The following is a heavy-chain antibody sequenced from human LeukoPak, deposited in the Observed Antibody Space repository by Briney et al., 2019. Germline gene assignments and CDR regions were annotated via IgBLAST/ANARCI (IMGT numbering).Heavy chain of an antibody. V-gene: IGHV3-33*01. Sequence: GRSLRLSCAASGFTFSNSAMHWVRQAPGEGLEWVAVILSDGTNKFYADSVKGRFTISGDNSKNTLYLQINSLRVEDTAVYYCARDSPGGYLDYWAREPWSPSPQ. D-gene: IGHD3-10*01. CDR1: GFTFSNSA. CDR2: ILSDGTNK. J-gene: IGHJ4*02. CDR3: ARDSPGGYLDY.